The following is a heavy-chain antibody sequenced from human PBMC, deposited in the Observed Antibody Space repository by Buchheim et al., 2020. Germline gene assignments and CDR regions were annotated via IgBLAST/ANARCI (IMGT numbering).Heavy chain of an antibody. CDR3: ARSVEGAFDV. CDR1: GFRFSDYS. V-gene: IGHV3-48*02. J-gene: IGHJ3*01. D-gene: IGHD6-19*01. CDR2: ITGTAIT. Sequence: EVQLVEWGGTLAQPGGSLRLSCVASGFRFSDYSMNWVRLAPGKGLEWISYITGTAITHYADSVKGRFTISRDNGKDSVYLQMNSLRDEDTAVYYCARSVEGAFDVWGQGT.